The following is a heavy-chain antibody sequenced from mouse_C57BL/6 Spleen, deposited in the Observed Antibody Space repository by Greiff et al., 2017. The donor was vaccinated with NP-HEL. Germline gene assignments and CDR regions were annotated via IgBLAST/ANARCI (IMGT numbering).Heavy chain of an antibody. CDR2: IYPGSGST. CDR3: GRAGDTEYFDY. J-gene: IGHJ2*01. CDR1: GYTFTSYW. D-gene: IGHD1-1*01. Sequence: VQLQQSGAELVKPGASVKMSCKASGYTFTSYWITWVKQRPGQGLEWIGDIYPGSGSTNYNEKFKSKATLTVETSSSTDYMQRSSLTSEDSAVYYGGRAGDTEYFDYWGQGTTLTVSS. V-gene: IGHV1-55*01.